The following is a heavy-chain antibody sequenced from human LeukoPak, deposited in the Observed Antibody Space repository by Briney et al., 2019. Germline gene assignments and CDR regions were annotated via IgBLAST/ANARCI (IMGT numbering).Heavy chain of an antibody. V-gene: IGHV3-48*03. J-gene: IGHJ3*02. D-gene: IGHD1-7*01. CDR1: GFTFNTFE. Sequence: AGGSLRLSCAASGFTFNTFEMNWVRQAPGKGLEWVSYISSTGNTIYYADSVQGRFTVSRDNAKNSLYLQMNSLRADDTAIYYCARDLELGAFDIWGQGTMVTVSS. CDR2: ISSTGNTI. CDR3: ARDLELGAFDI.